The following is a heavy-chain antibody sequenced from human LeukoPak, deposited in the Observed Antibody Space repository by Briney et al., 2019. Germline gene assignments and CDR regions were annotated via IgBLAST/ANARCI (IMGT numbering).Heavy chain of an antibody. Sequence: GGSLRLSCVVSGFTFSSYSVNWVRQSPGKGLEWVSSISSSSSYIYYADSVKGRFTISRDNAKNSLYLQMNSLRAEDTAVYYCARDRLEDYVWGSWGYYYYYMDVWGKGTTVTISS. J-gene: IGHJ6*03. CDR2: ISSSSSYI. CDR1: GFTFSSYS. D-gene: IGHD3-16*01. V-gene: IGHV3-21*01. CDR3: ARDRLEDYVWGSWGYYYYYMDV.